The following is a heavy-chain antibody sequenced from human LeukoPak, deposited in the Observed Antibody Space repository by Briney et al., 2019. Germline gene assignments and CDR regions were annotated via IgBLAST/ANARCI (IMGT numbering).Heavy chain of an antibody. V-gene: IGHV4-61*10. CDR1: GGSISSGSYY. D-gene: IGHD6-6*01. Sequence: SQTLSLTCTVSGGSISSGSYYWSWIRQPAGKGLEWIGYIYYSGGTNYNPSLKSRVTISVDTSKNQFSLKLSSVTAADTAVYYCARGSSPWPFDYWGQGTLVTVSS. CDR2: IYYSGGT. J-gene: IGHJ4*02. CDR3: ARGSSPWPFDY.